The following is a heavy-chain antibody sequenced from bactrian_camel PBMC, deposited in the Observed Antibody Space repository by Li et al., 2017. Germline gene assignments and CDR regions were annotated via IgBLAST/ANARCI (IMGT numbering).Heavy chain of an antibody. CDR2: IYPTGEGA. D-gene: IGHD1*01. CDR3: AASDLGIPDLLTGLLPAEFNS. CDR1: GNRISPYC. J-gene: IGHJ6*01. Sequence: HVQLVESGGGSVQPGGSLRLSCTASGNRISPYCMGWFRQTPGEEREAVATIYPTGEGAYYADSVKGSFTLSQDKAKNSLSLQMNNLKPEDTAVYYCAASDLGIPDLLTGLLPAEFNSWGQGTQVTVS. V-gene: IGHV3S54*01.